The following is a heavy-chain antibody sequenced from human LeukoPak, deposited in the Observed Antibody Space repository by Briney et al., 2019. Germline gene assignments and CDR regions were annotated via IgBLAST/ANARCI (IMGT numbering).Heavy chain of an antibody. D-gene: IGHD6-25*01. Sequence: SETLSLTCTVSGGSISSYYWSLIRPPPGKGLEWIGYIYYSGSTNYNPSLKSRVTISVDTSKNQFSLKLSSVTAADTAVYYCARGPYSRDYYGMDVWGQGTTVTVSS. CDR3: ARGPYSRDYYGMDV. CDR1: GGSISSYY. CDR2: IYYSGST. V-gene: IGHV4-59*01. J-gene: IGHJ6*02.